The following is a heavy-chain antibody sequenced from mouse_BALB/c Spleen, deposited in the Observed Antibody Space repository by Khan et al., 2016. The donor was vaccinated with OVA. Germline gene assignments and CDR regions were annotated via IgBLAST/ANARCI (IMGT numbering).Heavy chain of an antibody. J-gene: IGHJ4*01. D-gene: IGHD1-1*01. CDR3: ARADYYGSGLYAMDY. Sequence: DLVKPGASVKLSCKASGYTFTSYWINWIKQRPGQGLEWIGHISPGSGSPYYHKMFTVKSTLTVDTSSTTAYIQLSSLSSEDSAAFFGARADYYGSGLYAMDYWGQGTSVTVAS. V-gene: IGHV1S41*01. CDR2: ISPGSGSP. CDR1: GYTFTSYW.